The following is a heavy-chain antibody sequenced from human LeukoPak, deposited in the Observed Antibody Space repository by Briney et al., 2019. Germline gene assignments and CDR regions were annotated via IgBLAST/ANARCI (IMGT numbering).Heavy chain of an antibody. CDR3: ARGLSAIVY. CDR2: INHSGSA. Sequence: PSETLSLTCAVYGGSFSGYYWSWIRQPPGKGLEWIGEINHSGSANYNPSLKSRVTISVDTSKNQFSLKLSSVTAADTAVYYCARGLSAIVYWGQGTLVTVSS. D-gene: IGHD2-15*01. V-gene: IGHV4-34*01. J-gene: IGHJ4*02. CDR1: GGSFSGYY.